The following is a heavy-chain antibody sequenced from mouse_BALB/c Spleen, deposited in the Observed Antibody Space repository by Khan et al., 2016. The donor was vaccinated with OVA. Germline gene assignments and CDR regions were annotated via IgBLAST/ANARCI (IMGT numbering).Heavy chain of an antibody. Sequence: VQLQQSGAELARPGASVKMSCKASGYTFTSYTIHWIKQRPGPGLEWIGYINPSSGYPNYNQKFKDKATLTADKSSTTAYMQLSSLTSDDSAVYYCARDGAYYRNDGWFADWGQGTLVTVSA. J-gene: IGHJ3*01. D-gene: IGHD2-14*01. CDR3: ARDGAYYRNDGWFAD. V-gene: IGHV1-4*01. CDR2: INPSSGYP. CDR1: GYTFTSYT.